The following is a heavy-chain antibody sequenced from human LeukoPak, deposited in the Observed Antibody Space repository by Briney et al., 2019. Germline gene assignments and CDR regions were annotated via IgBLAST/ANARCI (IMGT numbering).Heavy chain of an antibody. V-gene: IGHV1-18*01. Sequence: ASVKVSCKASGYTFTSYGISWVRQAPGQGLEWMGWISAYNGNTNYAQKLQGRVTMTTDTSTSTAYMELRSLRSDDTAVYYCASVKSRWLQSPGSHDYWGQGTLVTVPS. J-gene: IGHJ4*02. CDR3: ASVKSRWLQSPGSHDY. D-gene: IGHD5-24*01. CDR1: GYTFTSYG. CDR2: ISAYNGNT.